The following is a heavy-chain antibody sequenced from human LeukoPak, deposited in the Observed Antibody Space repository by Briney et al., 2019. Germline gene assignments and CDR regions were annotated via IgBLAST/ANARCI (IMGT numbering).Heavy chain of an antibody. CDR3: AKGPLRGTAAAIDY. Sequence: GGSLRLSCAASGYTFNNYGMHWVRQAPGKGLEWVAVISYDGRNKHYPDSVKGRFTISRDISTDTLWLQMDSLRTEDTAVYYCAKGPLRGTAAAIDYWGQGTLVTVSS. CDR2: ISYDGRNK. D-gene: IGHD2-2*01. V-gene: IGHV3-30*18. J-gene: IGHJ4*02. CDR1: GYTFNNYG.